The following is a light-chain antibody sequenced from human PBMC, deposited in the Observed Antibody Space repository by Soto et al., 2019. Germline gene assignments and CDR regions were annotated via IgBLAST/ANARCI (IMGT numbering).Light chain of an antibody. CDR3: QQYNNWWT. Sequence: VVMTQSPATLSVAPCEIATLSCSAIQIVSSNLACYQQKPGQAPRLLIYGASTRATGIPARFSGSGSGTEFTLTISSLQSEDFAVYYCQQYNNWWTFGQGTKVDIK. V-gene: IGKV3-15*01. J-gene: IGKJ1*01. CDR2: GAS. CDR1: QIVSSN.